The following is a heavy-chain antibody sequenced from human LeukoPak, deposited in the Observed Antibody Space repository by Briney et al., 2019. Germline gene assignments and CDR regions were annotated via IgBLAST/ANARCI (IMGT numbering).Heavy chain of an antibody. CDR2: ISSSSNTI. CDR1: GFSFSGYS. D-gene: IGHD6-19*01. V-gene: IGHV3-48*02. Sequence: PGGSLRVSCVASGFSFSGYSMNWVRQAPGKGLEWVSYISSSSNTIYYADSVKGRFTISRDNAKNSLYLQMNSLRDEDSAMYYCARSGWLAVDYWGQGTRVTVSS. J-gene: IGHJ4*02. CDR3: ARSGWLAVDY.